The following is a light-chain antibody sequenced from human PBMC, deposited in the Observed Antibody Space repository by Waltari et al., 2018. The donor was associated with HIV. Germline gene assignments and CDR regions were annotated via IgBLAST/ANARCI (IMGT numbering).Light chain of an antibody. CDR3: AAWDDSLNGYV. J-gene: IGLJ1*01. V-gene: IGLV1-36*01. CDR2: FDD. Sequence: QSVLTQPPSVSEAPRQRVTISCSGSSSNIVNNAVKWYPQVPGKPPKLLIYFDDLLSSGVADRFSCSKSGTSASLAIRGLQSEDEADYYCAAWDDSLNGYVFGSGTKVTVL. CDR1: SSNIVNNA.